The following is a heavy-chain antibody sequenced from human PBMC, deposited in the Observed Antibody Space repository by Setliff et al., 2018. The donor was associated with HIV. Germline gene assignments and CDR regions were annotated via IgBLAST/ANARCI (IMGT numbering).Heavy chain of an antibody. CDR3: ASAKGLNY. J-gene: IGHJ4*02. V-gene: IGHV3-7*01. CDR1: GFTFSNYW. Sequence: GGSLRLSCAASGFTFSNYWMSWVRQTPGKGLEWVANIKQDGSDKFYVGSVRGRFTVSRDNAKNSLFLQMNSLRVEDTAVYYCASAKGLNYWGQGAQVTVSS. CDR2: IKQDGSDK.